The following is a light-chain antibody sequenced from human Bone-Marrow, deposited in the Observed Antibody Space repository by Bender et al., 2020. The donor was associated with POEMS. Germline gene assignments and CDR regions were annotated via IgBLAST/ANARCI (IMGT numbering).Light chain of an antibody. V-gene: IGLV2-14*02. CDR3: SSYTTSSTWV. J-gene: IGLJ3*02. CDR2: EVN. Sequence: QSALTQPASVSGSPGQSITISCTGTSSDIGSYILVSWFQQHPGTAPKLMIYEVNKRPSGVSYRFSGSKSGNTASLTISGLQADDEADYYCSSYTTSSTWVFGGGTKLTVL. CDR1: SSDIGSYIL.